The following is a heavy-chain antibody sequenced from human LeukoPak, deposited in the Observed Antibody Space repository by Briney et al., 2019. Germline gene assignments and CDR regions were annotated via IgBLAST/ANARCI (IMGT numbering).Heavy chain of an antibody. J-gene: IGHJ4*02. Sequence: GRSLRLSCAASGFTFSSYAMHWGRQAPGKGLEWVAVISYDGSNTYYADSVKGRFTISRDNSKNTRYLQMNSLRAQHTAVYYCANGYGPRFDYWGQGTLVTVSS. CDR1: GFTFSSYA. CDR3: ANGYGPRFDY. D-gene: IGHD4-17*01. CDR2: ISYDGSNT. V-gene: IGHV3-30-3*01.